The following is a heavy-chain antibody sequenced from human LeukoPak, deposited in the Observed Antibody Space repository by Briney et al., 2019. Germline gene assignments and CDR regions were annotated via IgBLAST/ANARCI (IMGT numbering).Heavy chain of an antibody. CDR3: AKMVSGSYLTYYYYMDV. D-gene: IGHD1-26*01. CDR2: VSTSGST. V-gene: IGHV4-61*02. CDR1: GGSISSGSYY. J-gene: IGHJ6*03. Sequence: SETLSLTCTVSGGSISSGSYYWSWIRQPAGKGLEWIGRVSTSGSTYQNPSLKSRVAMSVDTSKNQFSLKLSFVTAADTAVYYCAKMVSGSYLTYYYYMDVWGKGTAVTVSS.